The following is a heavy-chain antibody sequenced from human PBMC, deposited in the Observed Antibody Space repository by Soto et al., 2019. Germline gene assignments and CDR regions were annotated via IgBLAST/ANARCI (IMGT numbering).Heavy chain of an antibody. J-gene: IGHJ4*02. D-gene: IGHD3-22*01. CDR3: AREQVPYYYDSSGYLVDY. CDR1: GGSVSSGSYY. Sequence: TLSLTCTVSGGSVSSGSYYWSWIRQPPGKGLEWIGYIYYSGSTNYNPSLKSRVTISVDTSKNQFSLKLSSVTAADTAVYYCAREQVPYYYDSSGYLVDYWGQGTLVTV. CDR2: IYYSGST. V-gene: IGHV4-61*01.